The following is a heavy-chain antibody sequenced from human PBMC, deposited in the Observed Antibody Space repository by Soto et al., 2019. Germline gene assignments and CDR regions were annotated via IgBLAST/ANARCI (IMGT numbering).Heavy chain of an antibody. CDR3: AGGYSSSWYGDWFDP. CDR1: GGTFSSYT. V-gene: IGHV1-69*02. CDR2: IIPILGIA. D-gene: IGHD6-13*01. J-gene: IGHJ5*02. Sequence: QVQLVQSGAEVKKPGSSVKVSCKASGGTFSSYTISWVRQAPGQGLEWMGRIIPILGIANYAQKFQGRVTITADKSTSTAYMELSSLRSEDTAVYYCAGGYSSSWYGDWFDPWGQGTLVTVYS.